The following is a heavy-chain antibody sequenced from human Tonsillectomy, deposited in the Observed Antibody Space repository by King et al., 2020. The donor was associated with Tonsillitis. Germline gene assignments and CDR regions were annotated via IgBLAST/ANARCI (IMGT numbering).Heavy chain of an antibody. Sequence: VQLVESGGGVVQPGGSLRLSCAGSGFTFDDYGMHWVRQAPGKGLDWVSLITGDGGGTYYADFVKGRFTISQDNSKSSLYLQLNSLRTEDTAVYYCAKRYHYDSSGPLDYWGQGTLVTVSS. CDR3: AKRYHYDSSGPLDY. D-gene: IGHD3-22*01. V-gene: IGHV3-43*02. CDR2: ITGDGGGT. J-gene: IGHJ4*02. CDR1: GFTFDDYG.